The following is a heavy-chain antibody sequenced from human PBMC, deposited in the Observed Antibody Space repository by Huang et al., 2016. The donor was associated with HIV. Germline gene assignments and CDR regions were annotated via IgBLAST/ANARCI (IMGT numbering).Heavy chain of an antibody. D-gene: IGHD6-19*01. Sequence: QVQLLQSGAEVRKPGASVNVSCKASGYTFTRHDINWVRQAPGQGLEWMAIINPSACRTSYAQKVKGRRKVTRDTATRTVYMDLSELKSEDTARYYCSRGAHPIPTDTSGWPHWGQGTLVTVSS. V-gene: IGHV1-46*01. CDR1: GYTFTRHD. J-gene: IGHJ4*02. CDR3: SRGAHPIPTDTSGWPH. CDR2: INPSACRT.